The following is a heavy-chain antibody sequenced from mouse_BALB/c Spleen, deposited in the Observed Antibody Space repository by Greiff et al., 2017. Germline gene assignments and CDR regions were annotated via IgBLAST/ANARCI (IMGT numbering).Heavy chain of an antibody. CDR3: ARRSLGLAWFAY. Sequence: QVQLKESGPGLVAPSQSLSITCTVSGFSLTSYGVHWVRQPPGKGLEWLGVIWAGGSTNYNSALMSRLSISKDNSKSQVFLKMNSLQTDDTAIYYCARRSLGLAWFAYWGQGTLVTVSA. CDR2: IWAGGST. CDR1: GFSLTSYG. D-gene: IGHD2-4*01. J-gene: IGHJ3*01. V-gene: IGHV2-9*02.